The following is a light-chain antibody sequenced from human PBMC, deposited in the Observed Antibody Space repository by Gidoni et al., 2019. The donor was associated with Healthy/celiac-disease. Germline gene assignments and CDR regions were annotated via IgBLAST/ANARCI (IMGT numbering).Light chain of an antibody. V-gene: IGKV1-6*01. J-gene: IGKJ4*01. CDR3: LQDYNYPLT. CDR1: QGIRND. CDR2: AAS. Sequence: AIQMTQSPSSLSASVGDKVTITCRASQGIRNDLGWYQQKPGKAPKLLIYAASSLQSGVPSRFSGSGSGTDFTLTISSLQPEDFATYYCLQDYNYPLTFXGXTKVEIK.